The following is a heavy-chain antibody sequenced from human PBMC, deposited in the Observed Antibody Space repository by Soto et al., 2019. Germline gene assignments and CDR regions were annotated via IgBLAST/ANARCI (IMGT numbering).Heavy chain of an antibody. D-gene: IGHD2-15*01. V-gene: IGHV1-18*01. CDR2: ISAYNGNT. CDR1: GYTFTSYG. J-gene: IGHJ6*02. CDR3: ARDGDIVVVVAATPRYYYYGMDV. Sequence: QVQLVQSGAEVKKPGASVKVSCKASGYTFTSYGISWVRQAPGQGLEWMGWISAYNGNTNYAQKLQGRVTMNKDTSTSTAYMELRSLRSDDTAVYYCARDGDIVVVVAATPRYYYYGMDVWGQGTTVTVSS.